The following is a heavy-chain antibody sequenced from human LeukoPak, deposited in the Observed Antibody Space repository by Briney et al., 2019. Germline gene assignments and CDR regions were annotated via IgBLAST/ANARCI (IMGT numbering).Heavy chain of an antibody. V-gene: IGHV3-53*01. CDR2: IYSGGST. Sequence: PGGSLRLSCAASGFTVSSNYMSWVRQAPGKGLEWVSGIYSGGSTYYADSVKGRFTISRDNSKNTLYLQMNSLRAEDTAVYYCARVYSGYFDAFDIWGQGTMVTVPS. J-gene: IGHJ3*02. CDR1: GFTVSSNY. CDR3: ARVYSGYFDAFDI. D-gene: IGHD3-22*01.